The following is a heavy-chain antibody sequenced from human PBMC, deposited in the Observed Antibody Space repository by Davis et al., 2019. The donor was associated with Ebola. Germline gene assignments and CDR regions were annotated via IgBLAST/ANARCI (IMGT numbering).Heavy chain of an antibody. J-gene: IGHJ5*02. Sequence: PSETLSLTCTVSGGSISSSSYYWGWIRQPPGKGLEWIGSINYSGSTYYNPSLKSRVTISVDTSKNQFSLSLSSVTAADTAVYYCARRVEMTLGGTYNWFDTWGQGALVTVSS. V-gene: IGHV4-39*07. CDR2: INYSGST. CDR1: GGSISSSSYY. D-gene: IGHD3-16*01. CDR3: ARRVEMTLGGTYNWFDT.